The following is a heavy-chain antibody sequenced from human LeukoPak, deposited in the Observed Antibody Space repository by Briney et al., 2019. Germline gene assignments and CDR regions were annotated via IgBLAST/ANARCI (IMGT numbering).Heavy chain of an antibody. CDR3: ARFIWNYGGGFFDY. Sequence: GGSLRLSCAASGFTVSSNYMSWVRQAPGKGLEWVSVIYSGGSTYYADSVKGRFTISRDNSKNTLYLQMNSLRAEDTAVYYCARFIWNYGGGFFDYWGQGTLVTVSS. CDR1: GFTVSSNY. D-gene: IGHD1-7*01. V-gene: IGHV3-66*01. CDR2: IYSGGST. J-gene: IGHJ4*02.